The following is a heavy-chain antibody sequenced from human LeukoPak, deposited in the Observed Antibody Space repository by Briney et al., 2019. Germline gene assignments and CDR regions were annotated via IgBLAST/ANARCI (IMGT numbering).Heavy chain of an antibody. J-gene: IGHJ5*02. V-gene: IGHV3-23*01. CDR2: ISASGAST. CDR1: GFTFRNYA. CDR3: AKDRVRFPNWFDP. Sequence: GGSLRLSCAASGFTFRNYAMSWVRQAPGKGLEWVSTISASGASTGYADSVKGRFTISRDNSKNTLYLQMNSLRAEDTAVYYCAKDRVRFPNWFDPWGQGTLVTVSS. D-gene: IGHD3-10*01.